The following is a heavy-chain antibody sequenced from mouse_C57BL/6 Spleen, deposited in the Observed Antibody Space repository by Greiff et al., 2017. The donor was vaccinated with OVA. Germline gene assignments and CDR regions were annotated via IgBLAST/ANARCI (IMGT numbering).Heavy chain of an antibody. Sequence: QVQLQQSGPELVKPGASVKISCKASGYAFSSSWMNWVKQRPGKGLEWIGRIYPGDGDTNYIGKFKGKATLTADKSSSTAYMQLSSLTSEDSAVYFCAGPFPRDYWGQGTSVTVSS. CDR3: AGPFPRDY. V-gene: IGHV1-82*01. CDR1: GYAFSSSW. CDR2: IYPGDGDT. J-gene: IGHJ4*01.